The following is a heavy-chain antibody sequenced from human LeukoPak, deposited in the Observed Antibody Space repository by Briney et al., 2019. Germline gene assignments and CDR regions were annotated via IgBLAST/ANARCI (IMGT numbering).Heavy chain of an antibody. CDR2: IRSTANGYAT. CDR3: TTDGSYYDSSGYSEIED. Sequence: GGSLRLSCAASGFTFSGSALHWVRQASGKGLEWVGRIRSTANGYATAYAASVKGRFTISRDDSKNTAYLQMDTLKTEDTAVYYCTTDGSYYDSSGYSEIEDWGQGTLVTVSS. D-gene: IGHD3-22*01. V-gene: IGHV3-73*01. CDR1: GFTFSGSA. J-gene: IGHJ4*02.